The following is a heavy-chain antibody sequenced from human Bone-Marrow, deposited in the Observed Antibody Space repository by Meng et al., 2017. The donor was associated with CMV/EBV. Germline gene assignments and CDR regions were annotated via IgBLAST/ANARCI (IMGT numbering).Heavy chain of an antibody. CDR1: GYTFRTYC. D-gene: IGHD5-24*01. Sequence: ASVKVSCKTSGYTFRTYCIHWVRQAPGQGLEWMGMINPSGGSTGYTQRFQGRVTMTRDTSTRTVYMEMRRLTSEDTAVYYCARNGESGDGCRYGDYWGQGTLVTVSS. V-gene: IGHV1-46*01. CDR2: INPSGGST. CDR3: ARNGESGDGCRYGDY. J-gene: IGHJ4*02.